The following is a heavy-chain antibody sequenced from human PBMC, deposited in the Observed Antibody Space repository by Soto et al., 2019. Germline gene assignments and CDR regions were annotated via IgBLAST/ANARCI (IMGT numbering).Heavy chain of an antibody. V-gene: IGHV1-69*13. CDR1: GGTFRSYA. CDR2: IIPIFGTA. J-gene: IGHJ6*02. Sequence: SVTLSWTSSGGTFRSYAISWVRQAPGQLLEWMGGIIPIFGTANYAQKFQGRVTITADESTSTAYMELSSLRSEDTAVYYCAGCERGQRHYYYYDYGMDVWGQGTTLTV. CDR3: AGCERGQRHYYYYDYGMDV. D-gene: IGHD6-25*01.